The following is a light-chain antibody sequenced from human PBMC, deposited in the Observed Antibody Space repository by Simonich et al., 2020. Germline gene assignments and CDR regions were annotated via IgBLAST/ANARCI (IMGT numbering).Light chain of an antibody. CDR2: DAS. CDR3: QQYGSSHHT. CDR1: QSVSSSY. J-gene: IGKJ2*01. Sequence: EIVLTQSPGTLSLSPGERATLSCRASQSVSSSYLAWYQQKPGLAPRLLIYDASSRATGIPDRCSGSGSGTDFTLTISRLEPEDFAVYYCQQYGSSHHTFGQGTKLEIK. V-gene: IGKV3D-20*01.